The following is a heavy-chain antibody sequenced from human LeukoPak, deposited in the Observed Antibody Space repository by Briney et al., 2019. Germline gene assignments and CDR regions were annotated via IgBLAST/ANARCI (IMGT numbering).Heavy chain of an antibody. CDR3: AKDEEVSGTNLGLILDAFDI. Sequence: GGSLRLSCAASGFTFSSYAMHWVRQAPGKGLEWGALISYDGSNKYYADSVKGRFTISRDTSKNTLYLQMNSLRAEDTAVYFCAKDEEVSGTNLGLILDAFDIWGQGTMVTVSS. CDR1: GFTFSSYA. CDR2: ISYDGSNK. D-gene: IGHD1-1*01. J-gene: IGHJ3*02. V-gene: IGHV3-30*04.